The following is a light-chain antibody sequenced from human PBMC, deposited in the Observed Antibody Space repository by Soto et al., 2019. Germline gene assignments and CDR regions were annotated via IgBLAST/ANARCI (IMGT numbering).Light chain of an antibody. Sequence: VEITRSPSSLCSCVGDRVTMTCHSSQDITRYLSWYQQKPGQAPKPLISDASNLESGVPSRFSGAGSGTDFTFTISSMQPADLEPYACNKSDDIKLNFGGGT. J-gene: IGKJ4*01. CDR2: DAS. V-gene: IGKV1-33*01. CDR3: NKSDDIKLN. CDR1: QDITRY.